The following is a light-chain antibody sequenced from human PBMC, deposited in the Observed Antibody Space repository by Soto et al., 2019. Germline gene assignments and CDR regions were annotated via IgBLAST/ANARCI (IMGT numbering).Light chain of an antibody. J-gene: IGLJ3*02. CDR2: DTD. V-gene: IGLV1-51*01. Sequence: QSVLTQPPSVSAAPGQKVAISCSGSTSNIGNNYVSWYQQLPEKAPKLLIYDTDKRPSGIPDRFSGSKSGTSATLGITGLQTGDEAEYYCAACDSGLSAVVFGGWTKLTVL. CDR3: AACDSGLSAVV. CDR1: TSNIGNNY.